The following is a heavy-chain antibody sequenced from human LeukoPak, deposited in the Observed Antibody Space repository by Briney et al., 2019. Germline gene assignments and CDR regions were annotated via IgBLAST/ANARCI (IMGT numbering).Heavy chain of an antibody. J-gene: IGHJ6*03. Sequence: GESLKISCKGSGYSFTSYWIGWVRQMPGKGLEWMGIIYPDDSDTRYSPSFEGPVIISFDKSISTAYLKWSSLKASDTATYYCARHGHCTNGVCYSNYYYYMDVWGKGTTVTVSS. D-gene: IGHD2-8*01. V-gene: IGHV5-51*01. CDR3: ARHGHCTNGVCYSNYYYYMDV. CDR1: GYSFTSYW. CDR2: IYPDDSDT.